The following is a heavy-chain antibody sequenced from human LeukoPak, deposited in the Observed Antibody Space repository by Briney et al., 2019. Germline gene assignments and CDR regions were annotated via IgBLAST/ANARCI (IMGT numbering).Heavy chain of an antibody. CDR2: ITSSGHTI. Sequence: PGGSLRLSCAASGFPFSSYAMGWVRQAPGKGLEWVSYITSSGHTIYYADSVKGRFTISRDSAKNSLYLQMNSLRAEDTAVYYCARDSRGYYPQLFDYWGQGTLVTVSS. J-gene: IGHJ4*02. D-gene: IGHD3-22*01. CDR3: ARDSRGYYPQLFDY. V-gene: IGHV3-48*01. CDR1: GFPFSSYA.